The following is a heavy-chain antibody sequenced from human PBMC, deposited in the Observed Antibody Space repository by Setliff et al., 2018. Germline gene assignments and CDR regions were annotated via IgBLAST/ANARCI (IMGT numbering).Heavy chain of an antibody. D-gene: IGHD6-6*01. CDR2: ISKDGSTK. CDR1: GFAFSSYT. J-gene: IGHJ4*02. V-gene: IGHV3-30*04. CDR3: ATYKRSSSFEY. Sequence: GGSLRLSCAASGFAFSSYTMHWVRQAPGEGLELVALISKDGSTKYYADSVKGRFTISRDNYKATLFLQLNSLRPGDAAVYYCATYKRSSSFEYWGQGSLVTVSS.